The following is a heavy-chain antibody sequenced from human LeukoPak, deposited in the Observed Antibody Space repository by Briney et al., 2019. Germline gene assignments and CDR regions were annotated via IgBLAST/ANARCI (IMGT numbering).Heavy chain of an antibody. Sequence: SETLSLTCTVSGGSISSSSYYWGWIRQPPGKGLEWIGSIYYSGSTYYNPSLKSRVTISVDTSKNQFSLKLSSVTAADTAVYYCARDGLEYSGYSYGLEVRGNYYYYMDVWGKGTTVTVSS. CDR1: GGSISSSSYY. CDR3: ARDGLEYSGYSYGLEVRGNYYYYMDV. D-gene: IGHD5-18*01. J-gene: IGHJ6*03. CDR2: IYYSGST. V-gene: IGHV4-39*07.